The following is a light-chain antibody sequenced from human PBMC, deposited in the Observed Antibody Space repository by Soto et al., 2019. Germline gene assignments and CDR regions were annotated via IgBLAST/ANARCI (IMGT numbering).Light chain of an antibody. J-gene: IGKJ5*01. CDR1: QDISSY. CDR2: ATS. Sequence: IQLTQSPSSLSASLGDRVTVTCLASQDISSYLAWYQQKPGRAPKLLIYATSTLQSGVPSRFSGSGSGTDFTLTINSLQSEDVGVYYCQQYNNWPPSTFGQGTRLEI. V-gene: IGKV1-9*01. CDR3: QQYNNWPPST.